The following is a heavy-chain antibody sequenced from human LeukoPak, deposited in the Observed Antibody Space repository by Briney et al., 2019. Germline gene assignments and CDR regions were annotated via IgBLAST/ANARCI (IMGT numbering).Heavy chain of an antibody. CDR1: GCSISSGGYY. Sequence: SQTLSLICTVSGCSISSGGYYWSWIRQHPGKGLEWIGYIYYSGSTYYNPSLKSRVTISVDTSKNQFSLKLSSVTAADPAVYYCAREQLTIFGGVFDYWGQGTLVTVSS. J-gene: IGHJ4*02. V-gene: IGHV4-31*03. CDR2: IYYSGST. D-gene: IGHD3-3*01. CDR3: AREQLTIFGGVFDY.